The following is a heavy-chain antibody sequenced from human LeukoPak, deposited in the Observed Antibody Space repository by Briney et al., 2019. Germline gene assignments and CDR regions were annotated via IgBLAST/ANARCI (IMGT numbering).Heavy chain of an antibody. CDR2: IKSKTDGGTT. J-gene: IGHJ6*03. CDR3: TTDSGNWYFYYYYMDV. V-gene: IGHV3-15*01. CDR1: GFTFSHAW. Sequence: PGGSLRLSCGASGFTASGFTFSHAWMSWVRQAPGKGLEWVGRIKSKTDGGTTDFAAPVKGRFTISRDDSQNTLSLQMTNLKTEDTAVYYCTTDSGNWYFYYYYMDVWGKGATVTVSS. D-gene: IGHD6-25*01.